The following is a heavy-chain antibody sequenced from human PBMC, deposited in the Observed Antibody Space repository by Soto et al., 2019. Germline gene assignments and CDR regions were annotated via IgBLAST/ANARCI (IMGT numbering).Heavy chain of an antibody. CDR2: VYNTGGT. J-gene: IGHJ6*02. D-gene: IGHD1-1*01. Sequence: QVHLQQSGPGLVKPSETLSLTCTVSSGPSSSHNWGWIRQSPGRGLEWIGYVYNTGGTSYNPSLKSRVTISADTSANHISLMLSSVTAADTAIYYCVRQGIGNLHGLVDVWGQGTTVSVSS. CDR3: VRQGIGNLHGLVDV. CDR1: SGPSSSHN. V-gene: IGHV4-59*08.